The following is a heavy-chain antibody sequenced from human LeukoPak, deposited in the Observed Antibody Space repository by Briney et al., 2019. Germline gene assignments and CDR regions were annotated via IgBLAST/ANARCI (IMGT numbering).Heavy chain of an antibody. CDR3: AKDLYYYDSSGKPPVDY. CDR2: ISYDGSNK. CDR1: GFTFSSYG. Sequence: GRSLRLSCAASGFTFSSYGMHWVRQAPGKGLEWVAVISYDGSNKYYADSVKGRFTISRDNSKNTLYLQMNSLRAEDTAVYYCAKDLYYYDSSGKPPVDYWGQETLVTVSS. D-gene: IGHD3-22*01. J-gene: IGHJ4*02. V-gene: IGHV3-30*18.